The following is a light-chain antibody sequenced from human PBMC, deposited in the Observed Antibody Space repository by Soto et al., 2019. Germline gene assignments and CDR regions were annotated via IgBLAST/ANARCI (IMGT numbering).Light chain of an antibody. V-gene: IGKV3-11*01. Sequence: IVLTQSPGTLSSSPGKRATLSSRASQSVSSYLAWYQQKPGQAPRLLIYDASKRATGIPARFSGSGSGTDFTLTISSLEPEDFAVYYCQQRSNWLTFGGGTKVDIK. CDR2: DAS. CDR3: QQRSNWLT. CDR1: QSVSSY. J-gene: IGKJ4*01.